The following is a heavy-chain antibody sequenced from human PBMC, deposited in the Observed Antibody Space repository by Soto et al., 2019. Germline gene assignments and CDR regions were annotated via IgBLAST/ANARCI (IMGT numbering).Heavy chain of an antibody. Sequence: QVQLQESGPGLVKPSGTLSLTCAVSGGSISSSNWWSWVRQPPGKGLEWIGEIYHSGSTNYNPSLKSRVTISVDKSKNHFSLKLSSVTAADTAVYYCARDTPYYDILTGYYRAYAFDIWGQGTMVTVSS. CDR3: ARDTPYYDILTGYYRAYAFDI. V-gene: IGHV4-4*02. J-gene: IGHJ3*02. CDR2: IYHSGST. D-gene: IGHD3-9*01. CDR1: GGSISSSNW.